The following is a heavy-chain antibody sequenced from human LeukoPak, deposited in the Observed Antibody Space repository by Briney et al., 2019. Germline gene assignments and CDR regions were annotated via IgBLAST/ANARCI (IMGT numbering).Heavy chain of an antibody. Sequence: ASVKVSCKASGYTFTSYDINWVRQATGQGLEWMGWMNPNSGNTGYAQKFQGRVTMTRNTSISTAYMELSSLRSEDTAVYYCAREGGGYLGYYYYYGMDVWGQGTTVTVSS. CDR1: GYTFTSYD. D-gene: IGHD3-22*01. CDR2: MNPNSGNT. V-gene: IGHV1-8*01. J-gene: IGHJ6*02. CDR3: AREGGGYLGYYYYYGMDV.